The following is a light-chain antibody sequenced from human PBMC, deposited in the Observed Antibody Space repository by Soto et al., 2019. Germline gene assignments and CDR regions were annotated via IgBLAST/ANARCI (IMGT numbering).Light chain of an antibody. CDR2: RDN. Sequence: SYELTQPLSVSVALGQTARITCGGNNIGTKSVHWYQQKPGQAPVLVIYRDNNRPSGIPERFSGSNSGNTATLTISRAQAGDEADYSCQVGDSSTVVFGGGTKLTVL. V-gene: IGLV3-9*01. CDR3: QVGDSSTVV. CDR1: NIGTKS. J-gene: IGLJ2*01.